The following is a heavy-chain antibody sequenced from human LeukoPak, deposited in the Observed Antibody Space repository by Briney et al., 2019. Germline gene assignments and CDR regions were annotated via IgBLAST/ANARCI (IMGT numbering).Heavy chain of an antibody. J-gene: IGHJ4*02. Sequence: GRSLRLSCAASGFTFDDYAMHWVRQAPGKGLEWVSGISWNSGSIGYADSVKGRFTISRDNSKNTLYLQMNSLRAEDTAVYYCARALVGYYDSSGQIDYWGQGTLVTVSS. CDR2: ISWNSGSI. V-gene: IGHV3-9*01. CDR1: GFTFDDYA. D-gene: IGHD3-22*01. CDR3: ARALVGYYDSSGQIDY.